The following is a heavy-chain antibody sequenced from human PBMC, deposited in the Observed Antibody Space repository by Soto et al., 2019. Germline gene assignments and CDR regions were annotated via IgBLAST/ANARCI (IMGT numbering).Heavy chain of an antibody. V-gene: IGHV3-53*04. CDR2: IYSGGST. CDR1: GFTVSSNY. CDR3: ARDFYDYIWGTIHYMDV. D-gene: IGHD3-16*01. J-gene: IGHJ6*03. Sequence: GGSLRLSCAASGFTVSSNYMSWVRQAPGKGLEWVSVIYSGGSTYYADSVKGRFTISRHNSKNTLYLQMNSLRAEDTAVYYCARDFYDYIWGTIHYMDVWGKGTTVTVSS.